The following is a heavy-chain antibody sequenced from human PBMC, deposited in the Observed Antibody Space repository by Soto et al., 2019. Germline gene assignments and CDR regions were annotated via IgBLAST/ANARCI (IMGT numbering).Heavy chain of an antibody. CDR1: GFTFSSYA. J-gene: IGHJ6*02. CDR2: ISSNGGRT. D-gene: IGHD6-19*01. CDR3: ARDHPTVAATSYYCGMDV. Sequence: GGSLRLSCAASGFTFSSYAMHWVRQAPGKGLEYVSAISSNGGRTYYANSVKGRCTITRDNSKNTLNLQMGSLRAEDRAVYYCARDHPTVAATSYYCGMDVWGQGTSVTVSS. V-gene: IGHV3-64*01.